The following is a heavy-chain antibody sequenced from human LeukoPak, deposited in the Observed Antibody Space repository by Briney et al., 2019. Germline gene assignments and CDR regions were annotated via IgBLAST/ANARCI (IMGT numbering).Heavy chain of an antibody. Sequence: GGSLRLSCAASGFTFSSYAMSWVRQAPGKGLEWVSAISGSGGSTYYADSVKGRFTISRDNSKNTLYLQMNSLRAEDTAVYCCAKDTGAWGPGPRFPFDYWGQGTLVTVSS. D-gene: IGHD3-16*01. CDR1: GFTFSSYA. CDR3: AKDTGAWGPGPRFPFDY. CDR2: ISGSGGST. J-gene: IGHJ4*02. V-gene: IGHV3-23*01.